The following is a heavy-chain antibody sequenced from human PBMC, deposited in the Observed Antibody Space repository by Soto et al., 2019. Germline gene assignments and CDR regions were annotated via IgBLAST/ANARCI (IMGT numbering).Heavy chain of an antibody. V-gene: IGHV3-74*01. CDR1: GFTFDYYW. J-gene: IGHJ3*01. D-gene: IGHD1-26*01. Sequence: EVQLVESGGGLVQPGESLRLSCAASGFTFDYYWMHWVRQAPGKGLVWVSRIHRDGTSTTYADSVKGRFTISRDNAKNMLSLQMNSLRAEDTAVYYCARGDRGAFDLWGQGTVVTVSS. CDR2: IHRDGTST. CDR3: ARGDRGAFDL.